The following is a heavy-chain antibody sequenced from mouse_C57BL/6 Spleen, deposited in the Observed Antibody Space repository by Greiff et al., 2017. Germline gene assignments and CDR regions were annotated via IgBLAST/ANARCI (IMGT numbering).Heavy chain of an antibody. CDR1: GYTFTSYW. J-gene: IGHJ4*01. CDR3: GITTVVAPYAMDY. CDR2: IHPNSGST. V-gene: IGHV1-64*01. D-gene: IGHD1-1*01. Sequence: QVQLQQPGAELVKPGASVKLSCKASGYTFTSYWMHWVKQRPGQGLEWIGMIHPNSGSTNYNEKFKSKATLTVDKSSSTAYMQLSSLTSEDSAVYYCGITTVVAPYAMDYWGQGTSVTVSS.